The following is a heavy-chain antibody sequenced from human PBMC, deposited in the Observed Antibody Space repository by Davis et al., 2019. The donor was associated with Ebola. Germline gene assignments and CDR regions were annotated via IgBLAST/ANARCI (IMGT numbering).Heavy chain of an antibody. CDR2: IKQDGSEK. Sequence: PGGSLRLSCAAFGFTFSSYWMSWVRQAPGKGLEWVANIKQDGSEKYYVDSVKGRFTISRDNAKNSLYLQMNSLRAEDTAVYYCARGHSSGDYWGQGTLVTVSS. CDR3: ARGHSSGDY. D-gene: IGHD6-19*01. J-gene: IGHJ4*02. CDR1: GFTFSSYW. V-gene: IGHV3-7*01.